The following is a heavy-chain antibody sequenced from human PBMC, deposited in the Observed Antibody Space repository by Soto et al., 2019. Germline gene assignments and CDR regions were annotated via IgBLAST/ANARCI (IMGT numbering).Heavy chain of an antibody. V-gene: IGHV4-30-2*01. CDR2: IYHSGST. J-gene: IGHJ4*02. CDR3: AGVPDY. Sequence: SETLSLTCAVSGGSISSGGYSWSWILRPPGKGLEWIGYIYHSGSTYYNPSLKSRVTISVDRSKNQFSLKLSSVTPADTAVYYCAGVPDYWGQGTLVTVSS. CDR1: GGSISSGGYS.